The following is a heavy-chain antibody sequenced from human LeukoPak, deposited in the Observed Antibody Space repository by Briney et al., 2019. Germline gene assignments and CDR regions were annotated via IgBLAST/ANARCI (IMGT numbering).Heavy chain of an antibody. D-gene: IGHD3-22*01. V-gene: IGHV4-4*07. CDR1: GGSISSYY. CDR3: ARGGYDSSGYHDAFDI. CDR2: IYTSGST. J-gene: IGHJ3*02. Sequence: SETLSLTCTVSGGSISSYYWSWIRQPAGKGLEWIGRIYTSGSTNYNPSLKSRVTMSVDTSKNQFSLKLSSVTAADTAVYYCARGGYDSSGYHDAFDIWGQGTMVTVSS.